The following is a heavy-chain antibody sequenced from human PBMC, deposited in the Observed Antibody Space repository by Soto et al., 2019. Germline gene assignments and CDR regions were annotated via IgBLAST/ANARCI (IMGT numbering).Heavy chain of an antibody. J-gene: IGHJ3*01. CDR2: ISGDSGSS. Sequence: QPGGSLRLSCVASGFTFSDYVMTWVRQLPGKGLEWVAGISGDSGSSGYADPVRGRFTVSRDNAKNSLFLQMSSLSPEDTALYYCTKRRSARPGFDAFDLWGQGTMVTVSS. CDR1: GFTFSDYV. CDR3: TKRRSARPGFDAFDL. V-gene: IGHV3-9*01.